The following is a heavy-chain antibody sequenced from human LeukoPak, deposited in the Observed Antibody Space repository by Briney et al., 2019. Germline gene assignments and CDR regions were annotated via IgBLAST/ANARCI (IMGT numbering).Heavy chain of an antibody. J-gene: IGHJ4*02. D-gene: IGHD3-22*01. CDR1: GYTFTSYA. CDR2: INTNTGNP. CDR3: ARVVRGSSGYRYYFDY. Sequence: GASVKVSCKASGYTFTSYAMNWVRQAPGQGLEWMGWINTNTGNPTYAQGFTGRFVFSLDTSVSTAYLQISGLKAEDTAVYYCARVVRGSSGYRYYFDYWGQGTLVTVSS. V-gene: IGHV7-4-1*02.